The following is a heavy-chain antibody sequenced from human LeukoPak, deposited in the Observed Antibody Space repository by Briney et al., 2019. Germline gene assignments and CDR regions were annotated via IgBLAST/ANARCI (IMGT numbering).Heavy chain of an antibody. Sequence: SETLSLTCAVSGGSISSSNWWSWVRQPPGKGLEWMGEIYHSGSTNYNPSLKSRVTISVDKSKNQFSLKLSSVTAADTAVYYCAANFDWLSGGFDYWGQGTLVTVSS. J-gene: IGHJ4*02. CDR1: GGSISSSNW. CDR3: AANFDWLSGGFDY. V-gene: IGHV4-4*02. CDR2: IYHSGST. D-gene: IGHD3-9*01.